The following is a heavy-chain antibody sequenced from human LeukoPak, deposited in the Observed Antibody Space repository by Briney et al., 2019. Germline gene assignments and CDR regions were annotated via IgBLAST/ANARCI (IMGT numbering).Heavy chain of an antibody. Sequence: SETLSLTCTVSGDSISSGDYYWSWIRQPAGKGLEWIGRISSSGSTNYNPSLKRRVTISVDTSKNQFSLKLSSVTAADTAVYFCARGPYSYDSSGAFDIWGQGTMVTVSS. D-gene: IGHD3-22*01. CDR1: GDSISSGDYY. V-gene: IGHV4-61*02. J-gene: IGHJ3*02. CDR2: ISSSGST. CDR3: ARGPYSYDSSGAFDI.